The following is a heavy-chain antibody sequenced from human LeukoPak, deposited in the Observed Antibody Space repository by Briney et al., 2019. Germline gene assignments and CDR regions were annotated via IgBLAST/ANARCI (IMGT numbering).Heavy chain of an antibody. CDR2: IYYSGST. J-gene: IGHJ3*02. CDR3: ARDQSITFGEAGDGFDI. V-gene: IGHV4-39*07. D-gene: IGHD3-16*01. CDR1: GGSISSSSYY. Sequence: PSETLSLTCTVSGGSISSSSYYWGWIRQPPGKGLEWIGSIYYSGSTYYNPSLKSRVTISVDTSKNQFSLKLTSVTAADTAVYYCARDQSITFGEAGDGFDIWGQGTMVAVSS.